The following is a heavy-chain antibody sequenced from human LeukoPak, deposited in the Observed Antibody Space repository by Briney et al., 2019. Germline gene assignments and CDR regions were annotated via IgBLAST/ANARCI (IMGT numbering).Heavy chain of an antibody. CDR2: IYASGTI. J-gene: IGHJ4*02. Sequence: SETLSLTCTVSGGSISNYYWNWIRQPAGKGLEWIGRIYASGTINYNPSLKSRVTMSLDTSKSQFSLILSSATAADTAVYYCARDNRYCSGGTCYSGQDYWGQGTLVTVSS. CDR3: ARDNRYCSGGTCYSGQDY. D-gene: IGHD2-15*01. V-gene: IGHV4-4*07. CDR1: GGSISNYY.